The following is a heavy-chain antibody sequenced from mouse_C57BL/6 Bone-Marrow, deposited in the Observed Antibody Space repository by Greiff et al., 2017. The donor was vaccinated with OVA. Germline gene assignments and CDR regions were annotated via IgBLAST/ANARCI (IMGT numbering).Heavy chain of an antibody. V-gene: IGHV14-2*01. Sequence: VQLQQSGAELVKPGASVKLSCTASGFNIKDYYMHWVKQRTEQGLEWIGRIDPEDGETKYAPKFQGKATITADTSSNPAYLQLSSLTSEDTAVYYCALYYYGSSGYYAMDYWGQGTSVTVSS. J-gene: IGHJ4*01. CDR2: IDPEDGET. D-gene: IGHD1-1*01. CDR3: ALYYYGSSGYYAMDY. CDR1: GFNIKDYY.